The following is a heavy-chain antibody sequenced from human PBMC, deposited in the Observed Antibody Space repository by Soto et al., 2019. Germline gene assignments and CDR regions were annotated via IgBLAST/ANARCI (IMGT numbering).Heavy chain of an antibody. V-gene: IGHV4-39*01. J-gene: IGHJ4*02. D-gene: IGHD5-12*01. Sequence: SETLSLTCTVSGGSISSSSYYWGWIRQPPGKGLEWIGSIYYSGSTYYNPSLKSRVTISVDTSKNQFSLKLSSVTAADTAVYYCAKSLYSGYERSVGYFDYWGQGTLVTVSS. CDR1: GGSISSSSYY. CDR3: AKSLYSGYERSVGYFDY. CDR2: IYYSGST.